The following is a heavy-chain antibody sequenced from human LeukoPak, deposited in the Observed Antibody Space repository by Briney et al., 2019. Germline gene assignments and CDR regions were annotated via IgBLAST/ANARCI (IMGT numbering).Heavy chain of an antibody. J-gene: IGHJ4*02. D-gene: IGHD6-19*01. V-gene: IGHV3-7*01. CDR1: GFTFSSYW. Sequence: GGSLRLSCAASGFTFSSYWMNWVRQAPGKGLEWVANINQDGSDKYYVDSVKGRFTISRDNAKNSLYLQMDSLRAEDTAVCYCARSIPGDSSGWYLNYWGQGTLVTVSS. CDR2: INQDGSDK. CDR3: ARSIPGDSSGWYLNY.